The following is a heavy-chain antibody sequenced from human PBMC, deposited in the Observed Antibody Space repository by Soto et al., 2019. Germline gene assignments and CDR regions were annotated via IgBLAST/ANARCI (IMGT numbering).Heavy chain of an antibody. V-gene: IGHV1-46*01. CDR2: INPNGGST. J-gene: IGHJ4*02. Sequence: QVQLMQSGAEVKKPGASVRVSCKASGYTFTNYYVHWVRQAPGQGLEWIGFINPNGGSTTYAQKFQGRLTVTTDTSTRTVYMQWSSLRSEDTAVFYWARSAPYDYWGQRTLVTVSS. CDR1: GYTFTNYY. CDR3: ARSAPYDY.